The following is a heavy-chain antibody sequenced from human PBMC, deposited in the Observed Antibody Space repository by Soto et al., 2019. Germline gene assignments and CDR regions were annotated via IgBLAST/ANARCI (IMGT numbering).Heavy chain of an antibody. CDR1: GFTVSSNY. CDR2: IYSGGST. V-gene: IGHV3-53*01. Sequence: GGSLRLSCAASGFTVSSNYSTWVRQAPGKGLEWVSVIYSGGSTYYADSVKDRFTISRDNSKNTLYLQMNGLRAEDTAVYYCARGGSRRLQLLFVFDSWGQGTLVTVYS. D-gene: IGHD1-1*01. CDR3: ARGGSRRLQLLFVFDS. J-gene: IGHJ4*02.